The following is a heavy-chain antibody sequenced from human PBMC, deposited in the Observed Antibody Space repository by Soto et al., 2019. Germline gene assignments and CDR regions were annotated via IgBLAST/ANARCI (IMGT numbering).Heavy chain of an antibody. CDR3: AKDPFGDSLEEFDY. Sequence: EVQLLESGGGLVQPGGSLRLSCAASGFTFSSYAMSWVRQAPGKGLEWVSAISGSGGSTFYADSVKGRFTISRDNSKNTLYLQVNSLRAEDTAVYYCAKDPFGDSLEEFDYWGQGTLVTVSS. J-gene: IGHJ4*02. CDR1: GFTFSSYA. CDR2: ISGSGGST. V-gene: IGHV3-23*01. D-gene: IGHD4-17*01.